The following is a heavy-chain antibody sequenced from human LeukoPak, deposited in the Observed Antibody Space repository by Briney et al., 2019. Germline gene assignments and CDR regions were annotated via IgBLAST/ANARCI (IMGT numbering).Heavy chain of an antibody. J-gene: IGHJ3*02. D-gene: IGHD3-9*01. CDR1: GSRFTSHW. Sequence: GGSLKTSWKRSGSRFTSHWIAWARTLPGKGLEWMGIINPGDSDTRYSASVQGQVAISADKSISTAYLQWSSLKTSDTAMYYCARLTYDISNGHSDAFDIWGQGTMVTVSS. CDR2: INPGDSDT. CDR3: ARLTYDISNGHSDAFDI. V-gene: IGHV5-51*01.